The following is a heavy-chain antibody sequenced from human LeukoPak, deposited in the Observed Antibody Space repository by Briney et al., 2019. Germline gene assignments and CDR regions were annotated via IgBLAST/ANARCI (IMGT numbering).Heavy chain of an antibody. CDR3: AREGGPGSYYAFDY. V-gene: IGHV3-30*02. D-gene: IGHD3-10*01. J-gene: IGHJ4*02. Sequence: GGSLRLSCAASGFTFSSYGMHWVRQAPGKGLEWVAFIRYDGSNKYYADSVKGRFTISRDNSKNTLYLQMNSLRAEDTAVYYCAREGGPGSYYAFDYWGQGTLVTVSS. CDR2: IRYDGSNK. CDR1: GFTFSSYG.